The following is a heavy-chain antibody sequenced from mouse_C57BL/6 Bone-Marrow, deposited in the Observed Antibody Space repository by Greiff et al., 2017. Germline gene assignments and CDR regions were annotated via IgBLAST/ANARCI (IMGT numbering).Heavy chain of an antibody. Sequence: QVQLKQSGAELVRPGASVTLSCKASGYTFTDYEMHWVKQTPVHGLEWIGAIDPETGGTAYNQKFKGKAILTADKSSSTAYMELRSLTSEDSAVYYCTKEGFYYYGSRAWFAYWGQGTLVTVSA. V-gene: IGHV1-15*01. CDR1: GYTFTDYE. CDR2: IDPETGGT. D-gene: IGHD1-1*01. J-gene: IGHJ3*01. CDR3: TKEGFYYYGSRAWFAY.